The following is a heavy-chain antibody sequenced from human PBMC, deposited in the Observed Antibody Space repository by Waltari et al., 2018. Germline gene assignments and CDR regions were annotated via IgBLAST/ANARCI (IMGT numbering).Heavy chain of an antibody. CDR2: INHSGST. Sequence: QVQLQQWGAGLLKPSETLSLTCAVYGGSFSGYYWRWLRQPPGRGLECIGEINHSGSTNYNPSLKSRVTISVDTSKNQFSLKLSSVTAADTAVYYCARGLDIVVVPAARYNWFDPWGQGTLVTVSS. V-gene: IGHV4-34*01. D-gene: IGHD2-2*01. J-gene: IGHJ5*02. CDR3: ARGLDIVVVPAARYNWFDP. CDR1: GGSFSGYY.